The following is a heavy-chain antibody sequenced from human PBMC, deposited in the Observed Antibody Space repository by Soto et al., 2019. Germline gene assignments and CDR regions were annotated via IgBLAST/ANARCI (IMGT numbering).Heavy chain of an antibody. CDR3: ARGYYDSSGYYYFDY. CDR2: IYYSGST. J-gene: IGHJ4*02. D-gene: IGHD3-22*01. CDR1: GGSISSYY. V-gene: IGHV4-59*08. Sequence: PSETLSLTSTVSGGSISSYYWSWIRQHPGKGLEWIGYIYYSGSTNYNPSLKSRVTISVDTSKNQFSLKLSSVTAADTAVYYCARGYYDSSGYYYFDYWGQGTLVTVSS.